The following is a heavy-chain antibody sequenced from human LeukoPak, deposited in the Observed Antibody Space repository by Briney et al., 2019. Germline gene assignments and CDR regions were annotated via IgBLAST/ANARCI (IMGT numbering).Heavy chain of an antibody. CDR1: GFTFSTYA. CDR2: TSGVSENT. CDR3: AKDHVDWGSSFDS. Sequence: GGSLRLSCAASGFTFSTYAMSWVRQAPGKGLEGVAATSGVSENTHYADSVKGRFTISRDNSKNTLCLQMNTLRADDTAIYYCAKDHVDWGSSFDSWGQGTQVTVSS. V-gene: IGHV3-23*01. D-gene: IGHD3-9*01. J-gene: IGHJ4*02.